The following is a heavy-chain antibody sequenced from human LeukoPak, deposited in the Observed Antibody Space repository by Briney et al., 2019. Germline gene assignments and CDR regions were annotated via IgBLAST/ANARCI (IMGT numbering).Heavy chain of an antibody. Sequence: GGSLRLSCAASGFTFSHHAMSWVRQAPGKGLEWVSGISGSGGRTSYADSVKGRFTISRDNSKNTLYLQMNSLRAEDTAVYYCAKDPAEDYYDSSGSYYWGQGTLVTVSS. D-gene: IGHD3-22*01. V-gene: IGHV3-23*01. CDR3: AKDPAEDYYDSSGSYY. J-gene: IGHJ4*02. CDR2: ISGSGGRT. CDR1: GFTFSHHA.